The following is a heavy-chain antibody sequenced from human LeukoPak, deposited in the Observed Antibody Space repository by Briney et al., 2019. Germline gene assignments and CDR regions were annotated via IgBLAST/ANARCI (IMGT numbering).Heavy chain of an antibody. Sequence: PGGSLRLSCAASGFTFSNDWMLWVRHAPGKGMVWVSYINSDMSTTNYADSVKGRFTISRDNANNTLYLQMNSLRAEYTAVYYCVRGGVVAAFDYWGQGTLVTVSS. J-gene: IGHJ4*02. CDR1: GFTFSNDW. D-gene: IGHD2-15*01. CDR2: INSDMSTT. V-gene: IGHV3-74*01. CDR3: VRGGVVAAFDY.